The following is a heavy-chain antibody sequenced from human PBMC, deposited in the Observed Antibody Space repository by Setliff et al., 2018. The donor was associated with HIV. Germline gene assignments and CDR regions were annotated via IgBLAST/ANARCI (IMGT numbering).Heavy chain of an antibody. D-gene: IGHD2-15*01. CDR2: LNPTSGNT. V-gene: IGHV1-8*01. J-gene: IGHJ4*01. Sequence: ASVKVSCKASGYTFTSLDINWVRQATGQGPEWMGWLNPTSGNTGSAQRFQGRVTMTRNTAISIAYMELSNLRSEDTAVYYCARGAPGRSCSGGSCSYFGYWGHGTLVTVSS. CDR3: ARGAPGRSCSGGSCSYFGY. CDR1: GYTFTSLD.